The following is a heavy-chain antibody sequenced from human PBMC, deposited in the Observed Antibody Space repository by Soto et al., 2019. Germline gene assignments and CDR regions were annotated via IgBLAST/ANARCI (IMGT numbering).Heavy chain of an antibody. J-gene: IGHJ6*02. CDR1: GFTFSSYA. Sequence: TGGSLRLSCAASGFTFSSYAMHWVRQAPGKGLEWVAVISYDGSNKYYADSVKGRFTISRDNSKNTLYLQMNSLRAEDTAVYYCARDLHHSNSSSWTAGVWALYYYYYYGMDVWGQGTTVTVSS. D-gene: IGHD6-13*01. CDR3: ARDLHHSNSSSWTAGVWALYYYYYYGMDV. V-gene: IGHV3-30-3*01. CDR2: ISYDGSNK.